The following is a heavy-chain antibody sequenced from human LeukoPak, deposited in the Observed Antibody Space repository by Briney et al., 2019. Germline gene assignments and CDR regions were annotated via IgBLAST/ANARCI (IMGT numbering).Heavy chain of an antibody. J-gene: IGHJ5*02. CDR2: AYYSGST. D-gene: IGHD3-9*01. CDR3: AGNRYFDWLLYPNWFDP. V-gene: IGHV4-39*07. CDR1: GGSISSSSYY. Sequence: SQTLSLTCAVSGGSISSSSYYWGWIRQPPGKGLEWIGSAYYSGSTYYNPSLKSRVTISVDTSKNQFSLKLSSVTAADTAVYYCAGNRYFDWLLYPNWFDPWGQGTLVTVSS.